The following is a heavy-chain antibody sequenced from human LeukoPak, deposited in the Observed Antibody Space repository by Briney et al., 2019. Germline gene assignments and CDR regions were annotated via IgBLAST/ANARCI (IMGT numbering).Heavy chain of an antibody. CDR2: IKQDGSEK. Sequence: PGGSLRLSCAASGFTFSSYWMSWVRQAPGKGLEWVANIKQDGSEKYYVDSVKGRFTISRDNAKNSLYLQMNSLRAEDTAVYSGARKTPFYYYYMDVWGKGTTVTVSS. CDR1: GFTFSSYW. J-gene: IGHJ6*03. V-gene: IGHV3-7*01. CDR3: ARKTPFYYYYMDV.